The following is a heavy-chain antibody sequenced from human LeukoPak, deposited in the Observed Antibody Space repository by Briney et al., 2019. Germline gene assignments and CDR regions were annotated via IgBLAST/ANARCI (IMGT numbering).Heavy chain of an antibody. V-gene: IGHV4-59*01. Sequence: PSETLSLTCTVSGGSISSYYWSWIRQPPGKGLEWIGYIYYSGSTNYNPSLKSRVTISVDTSKNQFSLKLSSVTAADTAVYYCARFPPWGQQLVRGGGFDYWGQGTLVTVSS. CDR2: IYYSGST. J-gene: IGHJ4*02. CDR1: GGSISSYY. D-gene: IGHD6-13*01. CDR3: ARFPPWGQQLVRGGGFDY.